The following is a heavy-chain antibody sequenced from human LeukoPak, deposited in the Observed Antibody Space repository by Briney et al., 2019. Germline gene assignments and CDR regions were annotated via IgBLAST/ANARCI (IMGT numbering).Heavy chain of an antibody. D-gene: IGHD6-13*01. CDR1: GFTFSSYA. Sequence: GGSLRLSCAASGFTFSSYAMSWVRQAPGKGLEWVSAISGSGGSTYYADSVKGRFTTSRDNSKNTLYLQMNSLRAEDTAVYYCAKVRQQLGEFDYWGQGTLVTVSS. CDR2: ISGSGGST. V-gene: IGHV3-23*01. J-gene: IGHJ4*02. CDR3: AKVRQQLGEFDY.